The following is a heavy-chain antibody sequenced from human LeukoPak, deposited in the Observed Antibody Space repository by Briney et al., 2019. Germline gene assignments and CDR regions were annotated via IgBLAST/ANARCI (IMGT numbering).Heavy chain of an antibody. Sequence: SVKVSCKASGGTFRSYASSWVRQAPGQGLEWLGGIIPIFGTANYAQKFQGRVTITADESTSTAYMELSSLRSEDTAVYYCARDGEYCSSTSCPFQHWGQGTLVTVSS. D-gene: IGHD2-2*01. CDR1: GGTFRSYA. CDR3: ARDGEYCSSTSCPFQH. CDR2: IIPIFGTA. V-gene: IGHV1-69*01. J-gene: IGHJ1*01.